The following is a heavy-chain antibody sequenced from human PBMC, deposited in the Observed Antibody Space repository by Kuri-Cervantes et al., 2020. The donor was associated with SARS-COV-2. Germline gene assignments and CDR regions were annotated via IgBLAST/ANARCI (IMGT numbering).Heavy chain of an antibody. CDR2: IYPGDSDT. Sequence: GGSLRLSCEGSGYSFTSYWIGWVRQMPGKGLEWMGIIYPGDSDTRYSPYFQGQVTISADKSISTAYLQWSSLKASDTAMYYCARGTVVTPVGIYFDYWGQGTLVTVSS. CDR3: ARGTVVTPVGIYFDY. CDR1: GYSFTSYW. D-gene: IGHD4-23*01. V-gene: IGHV5-51*01. J-gene: IGHJ4*02.